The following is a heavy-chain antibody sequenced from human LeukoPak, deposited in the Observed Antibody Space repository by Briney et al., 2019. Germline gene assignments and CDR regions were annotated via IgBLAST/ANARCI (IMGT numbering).Heavy chain of an antibody. CDR1: GFTLSSSW. Sequence: GGSLRLSCEASGFTLSSSWMHWVRQSPAKGLVWVARITSDGTDTKYADSVKGRFTISRDIAENTLYLQMSSLRVEDTALYYCARERFHYDVWGQGTLVTVSS. D-gene: IGHD3-22*01. V-gene: IGHV3-74*01. J-gene: IGHJ4*02. CDR3: ARERFHYDV. CDR2: ITSDGTDT.